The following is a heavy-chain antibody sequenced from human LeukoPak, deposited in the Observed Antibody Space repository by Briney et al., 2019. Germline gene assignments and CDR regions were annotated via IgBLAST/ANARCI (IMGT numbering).Heavy chain of an antibody. J-gene: IGHJ6*02. CDR2: ISSSSSYI. CDR3: ARETYGDYGSEIYGMDV. Sequence: GGSLRLSCAASGFTFSSYSMNWVRQAPGKGLEWVSSISSSSSYIYYADSVKGRFTISRDNAKNSLYLQMNSLRAEDTAVYYCARETYGDYGSEIYGMDVWGQGTTVTVSS. V-gene: IGHV3-21*01. D-gene: IGHD4-17*01. CDR1: GFTFSSYS.